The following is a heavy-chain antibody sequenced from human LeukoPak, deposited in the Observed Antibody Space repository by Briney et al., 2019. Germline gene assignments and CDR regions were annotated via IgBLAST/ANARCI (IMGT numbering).Heavy chain of an antibody. J-gene: IGHJ4*02. D-gene: IGHD6-13*01. V-gene: IGHV1-8*02. Sequence: ASVKVSCKASGYTFTGYYMHWVRQAPGQGLEWMGWMNPNSGNTGYAQKFQGRVTMTRNTSISTAYMELSSLRSEDTAVYYCARVETGYSSSWYSYWGQGTLVTVSS. CDR1: GYTFTGYY. CDR2: MNPNSGNT. CDR3: ARVETGYSSSWYSY.